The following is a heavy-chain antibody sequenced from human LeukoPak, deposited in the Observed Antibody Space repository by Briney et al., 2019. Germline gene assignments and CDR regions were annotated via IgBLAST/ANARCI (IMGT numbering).Heavy chain of an antibody. CDR2: ISWNSGSI. V-gene: IGHV3-9*01. CDR3: ARPLPYDSSGYLGY. CDR1: GFTFDDYA. D-gene: IGHD3-22*01. J-gene: IGHJ4*02. Sequence: GGSLRLSCAASGFTFDDYAMHWVRQAPGKGLEWVSGISWNSGSIGYADSVKGRFTISRDNAKNSLYLQMNSLRDEDTAVYYCARPLPYDSSGYLGYWGQGTLVTVSS.